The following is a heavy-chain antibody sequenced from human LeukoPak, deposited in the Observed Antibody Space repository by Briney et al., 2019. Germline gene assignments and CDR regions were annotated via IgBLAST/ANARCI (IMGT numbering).Heavy chain of an antibody. CDR3: ARVRGSGSYFHYYYMDV. CDR2: INLNSGGT. J-gene: IGHJ6*03. CDR1: GYTFTGYY. D-gene: IGHD3-10*01. V-gene: IGHV1-2*02. Sequence: ASVKVSCKASGYTFTGYYMHWVRQAPGQGLEWMGWINLNSGGTNYAQKFQGRVTMTRDASISTAYMELSRLRSDDTAVYYCARVRGSGSYFHYYYMDVWGKGTTVTISS.